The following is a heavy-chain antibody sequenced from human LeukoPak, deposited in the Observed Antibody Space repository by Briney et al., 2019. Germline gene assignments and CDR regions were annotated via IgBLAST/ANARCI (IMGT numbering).Heavy chain of an antibody. J-gene: IGHJ4*02. CDR3: ARQDYYGSGSYYAPSYY. V-gene: IGHV5-51*01. CDR1: GYSFTSYR. D-gene: IGHD3-10*01. CDR2: IYPGDSDT. Sequence: GESLKISCKGSGYSFTSYRIAWVRQMPGKGLEWMGIIYPGDSDTRYSPSFQGQVTISADKSISTAYLQWSSPKASDTAMYYCARQDYYGSGSYYAPSYYWGQGTLVTVSS.